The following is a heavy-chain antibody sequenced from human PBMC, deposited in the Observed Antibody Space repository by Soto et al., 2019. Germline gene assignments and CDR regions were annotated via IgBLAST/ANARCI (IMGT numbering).Heavy chain of an antibody. J-gene: IGHJ5*01. D-gene: IGHD2-2*01. CDR2: VYHSGAT. CDR3: ARGLGYCSTTTCSEDWFDS. Sequence: SETLSLTCVVSGGSISSGDYSWSWIRQPPGKGLEWIGYVYHSGATYYNPSLKGRVTMSIDRPKNQFSLRLRSVTAADTALYYCARGLGYCSTTTCSEDWFDSWGPGTLVTVSS. V-gene: IGHV4-30-2*01. CDR1: GGSISSGDYS.